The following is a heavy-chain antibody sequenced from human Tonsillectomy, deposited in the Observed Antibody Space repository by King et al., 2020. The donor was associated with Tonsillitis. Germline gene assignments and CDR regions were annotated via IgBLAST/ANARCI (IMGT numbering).Heavy chain of an antibody. J-gene: IGHJ4*02. CDR2: ISYDGSSK. Sequence: VQLVESGGGVVQPGRSLRLSCAASGFTFSNYGMHWVRQAPGKGLEWVAVISYDGSSKYYADSVKGRFTISRDNSKITLYLQMNSLRAEDTAVYYCARSSDYYGSDGVGYWGQGTLVTVSS. V-gene: IGHV3-33*05. D-gene: IGHD3-10*01. CDR1: GFTFSNYG. CDR3: ARSSDYYGSDGVGY.